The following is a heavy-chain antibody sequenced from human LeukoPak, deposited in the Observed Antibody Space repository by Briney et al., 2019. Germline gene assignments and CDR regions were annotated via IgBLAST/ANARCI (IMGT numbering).Heavy chain of an antibody. CDR2: IKQDGSEK. CDR1: GFTFSSYW. J-gene: IGHJ6*02. V-gene: IGHV3-7*01. Sequence: GGSLRLSCAASGFTFSSYWMSWVRQAPGKGLEWVANIKQDGSEKYYVDSAKGRFTISRDNAKNSLYLQMNSLRAEDTAVYYCARDLRIAAAGHYYGMDVWGQGTTVTVSS. CDR3: ARDLRIAAAGHYYGMDV. D-gene: IGHD6-13*01.